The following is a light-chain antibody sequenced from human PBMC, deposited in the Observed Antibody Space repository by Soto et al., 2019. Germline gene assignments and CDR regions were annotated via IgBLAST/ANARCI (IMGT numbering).Light chain of an antibody. CDR1: QEIRTY. V-gene: IGKV1-39*01. Sequence: IQMTQSPSSLSASVGDGVTITCRASQEIRTYLNWYQQKPGKAPKLLISAASSLQSGVPSRFSARGSGTDFTLTISTLQPEDFATYYCQQSFSTLLITFGQGTRLEV. CDR2: AAS. CDR3: QQSFSTLLIT. J-gene: IGKJ5*01.